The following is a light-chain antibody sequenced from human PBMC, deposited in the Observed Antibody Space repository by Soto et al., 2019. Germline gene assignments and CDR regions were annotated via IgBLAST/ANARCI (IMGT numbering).Light chain of an antibody. CDR3: QQRNHWLEYS. Sequence: EIVLTQSPATLSLSPGDRATLSCRASQSVSTSLAWYQQKPGQAPRLLIYDASNRATGIPARFSGSGSGTDFTLTISSLEPEDFAVYYCQQRNHWLEYSFGGGTKVDIK. CDR1: QSVSTS. V-gene: IGKV3-11*01. CDR2: DAS. J-gene: IGKJ4*01.